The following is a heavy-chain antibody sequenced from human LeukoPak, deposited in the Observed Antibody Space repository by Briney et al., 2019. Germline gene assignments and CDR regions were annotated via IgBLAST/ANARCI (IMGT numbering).Heavy chain of an antibody. J-gene: IGHJ4*02. CDR2: ISSSSSTI. D-gene: IGHD3-9*01. V-gene: IGHV3-48*01. Sequence: AGGSLRLSCAASRFSFSSYGIHWVRQAPGKGLEWVSYISSSSSTIYYADSVKGRFTISRDNAKNSLYLQMNSLRAEDTAVYYCARDLTGYARYFDYWGQGTLVTVSS. CDR3: ARDLTGYARYFDY. CDR1: RFSFSSYG.